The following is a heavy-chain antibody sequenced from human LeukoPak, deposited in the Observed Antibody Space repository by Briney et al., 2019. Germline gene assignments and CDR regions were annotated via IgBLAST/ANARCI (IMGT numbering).Heavy chain of an antibody. Sequence: GESLKISCKASAYTFTTYWIGWVRQMPGKGLEWMGIIYPGDCDTRYSPSFQGRVTISAGKSINTAYLQWSSLKASDTAVYYCAGLRTVGAPDSWGQGALVTVSS. V-gene: IGHV5-51*01. CDR1: AYTFTTYW. CDR2: IYPGDCDT. J-gene: IGHJ4*02. D-gene: IGHD1-26*01. CDR3: AGLRTVGAPDS.